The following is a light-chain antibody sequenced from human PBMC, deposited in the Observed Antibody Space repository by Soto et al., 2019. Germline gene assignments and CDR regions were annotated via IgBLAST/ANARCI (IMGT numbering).Light chain of an antibody. CDR3: AAWDDSLNGYV. Sequence: QSVLTQPPSASGTPGRRVTISCSGSSSNIGSNTVNWYQQLPGTAPKLLIHANNQRPSGVPDRFSGSKSGTSASLAISWLQSEEADYYCAAWDDSLNGYVFGTGTKVTVL. CDR1: SSNIGSNT. CDR2: ANN. J-gene: IGLJ1*01. V-gene: IGLV1-44*01.